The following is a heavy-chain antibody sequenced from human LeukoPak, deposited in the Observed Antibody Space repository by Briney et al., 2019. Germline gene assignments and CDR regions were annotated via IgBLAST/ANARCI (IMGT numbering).Heavy chain of an antibody. CDR1: GGSFSGYY. CDR3: ARDRAGGWELPNWFDP. J-gene: IGHJ5*02. Sequence: PSETLSLTCAVYGGSFSGYYWSWIRQPPGKGLEWIGEINHSGSTNYNPSLKSRVTISVDTSKNQFSLKLSSVTAADTAVYYCARDRAGGWELPNWFDPWGQGTLVTVSS. CDR2: INHSGST. D-gene: IGHD1-26*01. V-gene: IGHV4-34*01.